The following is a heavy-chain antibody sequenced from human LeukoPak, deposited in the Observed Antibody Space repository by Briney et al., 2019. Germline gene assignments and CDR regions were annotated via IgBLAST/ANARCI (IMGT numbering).Heavy chain of an antibody. D-gene: IGHD2-2*01. Sequence: ASVKVSCKVSGYTLTELSMHWVRQAPGKGLEWMGGFDPEDGETIYAQKFQGRVTMTEDTSTDTAYMELSSLRSEDTAVYYCATSWAYCSSTSCYAGHSYFDYWGQGTLVTVSS. CDR2: FDPEDGET. V-gene: IGHV1-24*01. J-gene: IGHJ4*02. CDR1: GYTLTELS. CDR3: ATSWAYCSSTSCYAGHSYFDY.